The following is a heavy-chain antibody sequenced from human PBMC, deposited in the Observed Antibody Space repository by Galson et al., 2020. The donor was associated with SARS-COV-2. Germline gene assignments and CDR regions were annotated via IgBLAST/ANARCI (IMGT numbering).Heavy chain of an antibody. D-gene: IGHD3-10*01. V-gene: IGHV4-31*03. CDR2: IYYSGST. CDR1: GGSISSGGYY. CDR3: ARDRLSNMVRGATPILDAFDI. J-gene: IGHJ3*02. Sequence: SETLSLTCTVSGGSISSGGYYWSWIRQHPGKGLEWIGYIYYSGSTYYNPSLKSRVTISVDTSKNQFSLKLSSVTAADTAVYYCARDRLSNMVRGATPILDAFDIWGQGAMVTVSS.